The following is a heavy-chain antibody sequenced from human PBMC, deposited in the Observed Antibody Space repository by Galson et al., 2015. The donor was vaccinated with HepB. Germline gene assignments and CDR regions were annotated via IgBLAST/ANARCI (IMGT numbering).Heavy chain of an antibody. CDR2: INPSAGTT. Sequence: SVKVSCKASGYSFTTYYMHWVRQAPRQGPEWMGIINPSAGTTTYAQKFQGRVTMTRDTSTSTVYMHLSSLRSEDTAVYYCARGRGVRGYYFDYWGQGTLVTVSS. CDR1: GYSFTTYY. J-gene: IGHJ4*02. V-gene: IGHV1-46*01. D-gene: IGHD3-10*01. CDR3: ARGRGVRGYYFDY.